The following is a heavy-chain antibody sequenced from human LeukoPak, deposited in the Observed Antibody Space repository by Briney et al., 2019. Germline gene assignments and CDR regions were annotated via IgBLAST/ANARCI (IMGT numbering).Heavy chain of an antibody. CDR2: IKEDGSEK. V-gene: IGHV3-7*05. J-gene: IGHJ3*01. CDR3: ARERENTGALDF. CDR1: GFTLSRNYW. D-gene: IGHD4-17*01. Sequence: PGGSLRLSCAASGFTLSRNYWMSWVRQAPGEGLEWVTNIKEDGSEKYYVDSVTGRFTISGDNAKNSLHLQMNSLRAEDTAMYYCARERENTGALDFWGQGTMVTVSS.